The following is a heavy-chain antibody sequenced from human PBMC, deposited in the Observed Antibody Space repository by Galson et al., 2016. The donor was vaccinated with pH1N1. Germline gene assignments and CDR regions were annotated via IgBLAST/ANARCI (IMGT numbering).Heavy chain of an antibody. V-gene: IGHV3-9*01. J-gene: IGHJ4*02. CDR3: AKARTSGSYHFDY. Sequence: SLRLSCAASGFTFHDYGMHWVRQASGKGLEWVSGISWNSGTVDYAESVKGRFTISRDNGKNSLYLQMNSLRAEGTALYYCAKARTSGSYHFDYWGQGTLVTVSS. CDR1: GFTFHDYG. D-gene: IGHD6-19*01. CDR2: ISWNSGTV.